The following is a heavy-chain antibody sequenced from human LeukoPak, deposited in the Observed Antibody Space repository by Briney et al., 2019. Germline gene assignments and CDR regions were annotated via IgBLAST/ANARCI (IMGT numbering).Heavy chain of an antibody. V-gene: IGHV4-39*01. D-gene: IGHD6-19*01. J-gene: IGHJ4*02. CDR3: ARQAVAGNGFDY. CDR2: IYYSGNT. CDR1: GGSVSSSGYY. Sequence: SETLSLTCTVSGGSVSSSGYYWVGIRQPPGKGLEWIGTIYYSGNTYYNPSLKSRVSISVDTSKNQFSLKLSSVTAADTAVYYCARQAVAGNGFDYWGQGTLVTVSS.